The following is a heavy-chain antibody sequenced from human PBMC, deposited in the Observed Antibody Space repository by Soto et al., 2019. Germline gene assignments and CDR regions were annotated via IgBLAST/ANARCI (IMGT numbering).Heavy chain of an antibody. D-gene: IGHD2-2*01. J-gene: IGHJ3*02. Sequence: PGESLKISCKGSGYSFTSYWISWVRQMPGKGLEWMGRIDPSDSYTNYSPSFQGHVTISADKSISTAYLQWSSLKASDTAMYYCARDNKFEDCSSTSCYSGAFDIWGQGTMVTVS. CDR3: ARDNKFEDCSSTSCYSGAFDI. V-gene: IGHV5-10-1*01. CDR1: GYSFTSYW. CDR2: IDPSDSYT.